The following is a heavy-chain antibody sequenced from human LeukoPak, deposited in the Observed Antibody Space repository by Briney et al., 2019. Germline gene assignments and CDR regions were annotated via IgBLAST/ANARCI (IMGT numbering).Heavy chain of an antibody. CDR2: INDGGGST. D-gene: IGHD1-26*01. V-gene: IGHV3-23*01. CDR3: ARGWDYFDY. Sequence: PGGCLRLSCAASGFTFSSYGMSCVRQAPGKGLEWVSAINDGGGSTFYADSVKGRFTISRDNSKNTLYLQMNSLRAEDTAVYYCARGWDYFDYWGQGTLVTVS. J-gene: IGHJ4*02. CDR1: GFTFSSYG.